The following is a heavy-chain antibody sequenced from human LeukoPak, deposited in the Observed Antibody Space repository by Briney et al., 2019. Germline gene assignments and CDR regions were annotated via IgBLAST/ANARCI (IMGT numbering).Heavy chain of an antibody. D-gene: IGHD5-12*01. V-gene: IGHV4-59*01. J-gene: IGHJ4*02. Sequence: PSETLSLTCTVSGGSISSYYWSWIRQPPGKGLEWIGYIYYSGSTNYNPSLKSRVTISVDTSKNQFSLKLNSVTAADTAVYYCARGRDTGFDFDYWGQGTLVTVSS. CDR2: IYYSGST. CDR3: ARGRDTGFDFDY. CDR1: GGSISSYY.